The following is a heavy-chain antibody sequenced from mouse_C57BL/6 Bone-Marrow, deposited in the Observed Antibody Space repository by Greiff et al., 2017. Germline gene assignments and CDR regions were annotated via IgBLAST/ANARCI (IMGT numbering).Heavy chain of an antibody. Sequence: QVQLQQSGAELVKPGASVKMSCKASGYTFTSYWITWVKQRPGQGLEWIGDIYPGSGSTNYNEKFKSKATLTVDTSSSTAYMQLSSLTSEDSAVYYCARNYYYGSYYYAMDYWGQGTSVTVSS. CDR3: ARNYYYGSYYYAMDY. J-gene: IGHJ4*01. D-gene: IGHD1-1*01. CDR2: IYPGSGST. V-gene: IGHV1-55*01. CDR1: GYTFTSYW.